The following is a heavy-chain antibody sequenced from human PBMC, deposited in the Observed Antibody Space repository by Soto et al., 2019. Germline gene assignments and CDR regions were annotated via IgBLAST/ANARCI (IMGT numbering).Heavy chain of an antibody. J-gene: IGHJ6*02. V-gene: IGHV3-30-3*01. CDR3: ARGTVGPAEWYYGTQV. CDR1: GFSFSPYA. D-gene: IGHD3-3*01. CDR2: IGPDIIYQ. Sequence: QVQLVESGGGVVQPGRSLRLSCAATGFSFSPYAMHWVRQAPGRVLEWLSNIGPDIIYQSYQDSVMGRFTISRDNSNTTLYLQMGSLPTEDTAGYYCARGTVGPAEWYYGTQVWGQGTTLTGSS.